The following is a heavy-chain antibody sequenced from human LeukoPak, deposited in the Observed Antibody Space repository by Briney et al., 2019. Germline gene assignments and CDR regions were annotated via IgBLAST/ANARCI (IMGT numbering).Heavy chain of an antibody. V-gene: IGHV3-30*04. CDR2: ISYDGSNK. CDR1: GFTFSSYA. J-gene: IGHJ4*02. Sequence: PGRSLRLSCAASGFTFSSYAMHWVRQAPGKGLEWVAVISYDGSNKYYADSVKGRFTISRDNSKNTLYLQMNSLRAEDTAVYYCAREKYCSSTSCYGFDYWGQGTLVTVSS. CDR3: AREKYCSSTSCYGFDY. D-gene: IGHD2-2*01.